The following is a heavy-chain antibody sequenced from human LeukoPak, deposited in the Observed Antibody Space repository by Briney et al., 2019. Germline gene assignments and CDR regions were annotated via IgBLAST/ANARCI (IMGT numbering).Heavy chain of an antibody. D-gene: IGHD3-10*01. CDR1: GGSISSYY. J-gene: IGHJ6*02. CDR3: ARGLWFGEKRPFYYYYGMDV. Sequence: SETLSLTCTVSGGSISSYYWSWIRQPPGKGLEWVGYIYYSGSTNYNPSLKSRVTISVDTSKNQFSLKLSSVTAADTAVYYCARGLWFGEKRPFYYYYGMDVWGQGTTVTVSS. CDR2: IYYSGST. V-gene: IGHV4-59*01.